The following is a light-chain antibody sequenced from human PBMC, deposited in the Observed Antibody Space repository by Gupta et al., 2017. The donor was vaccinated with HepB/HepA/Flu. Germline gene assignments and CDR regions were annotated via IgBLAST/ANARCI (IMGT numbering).Light chain of an antibody. Sequence: DIQMTQSPSSLSASVGDRVTITCRASQSISSYLNWYQQKPGKAPKLLIYAASSLQSGVPSRFSGSGSGRDFTLTISSRQPEDFATYYCQQRDSTPLTFGGGTKVEIK. CDR3: QQRDSTPLT. J-gene: IGKJ4*01. CDR1: QSISSY. V-gene: IGKV1-39*01. CDR2: AAS.